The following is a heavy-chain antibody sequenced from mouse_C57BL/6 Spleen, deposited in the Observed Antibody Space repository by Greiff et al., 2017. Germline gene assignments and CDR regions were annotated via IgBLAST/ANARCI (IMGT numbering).Heavy chain of an antibody. J-gene: IGHJ3*01. CDR1: GFTFSDYY. CDR3: AGSFAY. CDR2: ISNGGGST. Sequence: EVKLVESGGGLVQPGGSLKLSCAASGFTFSDYYMYWVRPTPEKRLEWVAYISNGGGSTYYPAPVKGRFPISRDNAKNTRYLQMSRRKSEDTAMYYCAGSFAYGGQGTLVTVSA. V-gene: IGHV5-12*01.